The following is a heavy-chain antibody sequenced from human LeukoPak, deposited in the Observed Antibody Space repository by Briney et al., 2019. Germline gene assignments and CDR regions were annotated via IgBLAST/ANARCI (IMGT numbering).Heavy chain of an antibody. CDR2: IYYSGST. CDR3: ARETEKQWQY. CDR1: GGSISSSSPY. D-gene: IGHD6-19*01. J-gene: IGHJ3*01. Sequence: SETLSLTCTVSGGSISSSSPYWGWIRQPPGKGLEWIGNIYYSGSTYYNPSLKSRVTISVDTSKNQFSLTLRSVTAADTAVYYCARETEKQWQYWGQGTMAAVSS. V-gene: IGHV4-39*07.